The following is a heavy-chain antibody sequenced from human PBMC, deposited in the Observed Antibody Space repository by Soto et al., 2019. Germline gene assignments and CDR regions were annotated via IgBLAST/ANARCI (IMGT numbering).Heavy chain of an antibody. CDR1: GFTFDDYA. D-gene: IGHD3-10*01. J-gene: IGHJ3*02. Sequence: EVQLVESGGGLVQPGRSLRLSCAASGFTFDDYAMHWVRQAPGKGLEWVSGISWNSGSIGYADSVKGRFTISRDNAKNALYLQMNSVRAEDTALYYCAKGFARFGEDSGGDAFDIWGQGTMVTVSS. CDR2: ISWNSGSI. V-gene: IGHV3-9*01. CDR3: AKGFARFGEDSGGDAFDI.